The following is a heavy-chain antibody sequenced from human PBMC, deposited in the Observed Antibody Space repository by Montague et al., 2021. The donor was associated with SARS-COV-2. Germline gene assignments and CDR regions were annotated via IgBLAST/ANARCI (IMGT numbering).Heavy chain of an antibody. D-gene: IGHD3-10*01. CDR2: IWYDGSNQ. J-gene: IGHJ6*02. Sequence: SLRLSWAASGFTFSSYDMHWVRQAPGKGLEWVAVIWYDGSNQYYGDSVKGRFTISRDNSKNTLYLQMNSLRAEDTAVYYCAREYSAPRWFGEYSRYGMDVWGQGTTFTVS. CDR3: AREYSAPRWFGEYSRYGMDV. CDR1: GFTFSSYD. V-gene: IGHV3-33*08.